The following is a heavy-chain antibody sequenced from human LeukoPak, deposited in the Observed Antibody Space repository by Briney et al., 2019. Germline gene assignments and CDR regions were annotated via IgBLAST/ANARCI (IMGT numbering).Heavy chain of an antibody. J-gene: IGHJ6*02. CDR1: GYTFTGHY. CDR3: ARDIDGMDV. D-gene: IGHD3-16*02. V-gene: IGHV1-2*04. CDR2: INPKSGGT. Sequence: ASVKVSCKASGYTFTGHYMHWVRQAPGQGLEWMGWINPKSGGTNYAQEFQGWVTMTRDTSISTAYMELSRLRSDDTAVYYCARDIDGMDVWGQGTTVTVSS.